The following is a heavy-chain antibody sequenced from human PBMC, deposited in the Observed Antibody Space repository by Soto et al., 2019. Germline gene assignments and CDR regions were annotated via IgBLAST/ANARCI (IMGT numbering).Heavy chain of an antibody. CDR1: GFTFSIYS. J-gene: IGHJ6*02. Sequence: RGSLRLSCAASGFTFSIYSMNWVRQAPGKGLEWISYITSSSSTIYYADSVKGRFTISRENAKNSLYLQMNSLRAEDTAVYYCATYYGSGSYFPDHYYYGMDVWGQGTTVTVSS. CDR3: ATYYGSGSYFPDHYYYGMDV. D-gene: IGHD3-10*01. V-gene: IGHV3-48*01. CDR2: ITSSSSTI.